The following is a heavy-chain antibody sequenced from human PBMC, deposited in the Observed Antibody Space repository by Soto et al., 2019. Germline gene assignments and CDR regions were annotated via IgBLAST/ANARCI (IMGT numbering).Heavy chain of an antibody. V-gene: IGHV1-18*04. D-gene: IGHD2-15*01. Sequence: QVQLLQSGPEVRKPGTSVKVSCKASGFNFVDHGFSWVRQAPGHALEWMGWISVYNGNIDYAEKFQGRVSMTTDTSTDTAYMESGSLRADKTAVYYCVRPRAATFVKFQFWGQGTLVTVSS. CDR2: ISVYNGNI. CDR1: GFNFVDHG. CDR3: VRPRAATFVKFQF. J-gene: IGHJ4*02.